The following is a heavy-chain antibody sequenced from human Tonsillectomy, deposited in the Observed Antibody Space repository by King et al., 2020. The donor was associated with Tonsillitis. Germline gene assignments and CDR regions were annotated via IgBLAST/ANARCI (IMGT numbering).Heavy chain of an antibody. D-gene: IGHD2-8*01. Sequence: QLVQSGAEVKKPGASVRVSCKASGYSFTSYDVNWVRQAPGQGLEWMAWVNSNSGNTGYAQTFRGRLIVTSDTSTSTAYMDLTSLTSEDTAVYFCARGWGDYANNGRLHRGPLDSWGQGTLVTVSS. CDR2: VNSNSGNT. CDR3: ARGWGDYANNGRLHRGPLDS. CDR1: GYSFTSYD. J-gene: IGHJ4*02. V-gene: IGHV1-8*02.